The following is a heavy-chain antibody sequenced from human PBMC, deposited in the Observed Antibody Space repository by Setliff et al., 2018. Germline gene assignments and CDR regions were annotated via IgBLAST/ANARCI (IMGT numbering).Heavy chain of an antibody. CDR3: ARYCSSTSCYGEDTFEY. Sequence: SETLSLTCTVSGYSISSGYNWAWVRQPPGKGLEWIGSIYHDGSVYYNPSLKSRVTISVDTSKDQFSLKLSSVTAADTAVYYCARYCSSTSCYGEDTFEYWGQGTLVTVSS. J-gene: IGHJ4*02. CDR1: GYSISSGYN. V-gene: IGHV4-38-2*02. CDR2: IYHDGSV. D-gene: IGHD2-2*01.